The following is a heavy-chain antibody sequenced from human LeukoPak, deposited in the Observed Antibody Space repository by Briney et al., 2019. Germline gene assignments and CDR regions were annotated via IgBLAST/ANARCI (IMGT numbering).Heavy chain of an antibody. CDR3: ARDRSTNAAPSLSY. CDR1: GFTFSNYG. J-gene: IGHJ4*02. D-gene: IGHD2-15*01. CDR2: ISSRGTSI. V-gene: IGHV3-48*02. Sequence: GGSLRLSCAASGFTFSNYGMHWVRQAPGKGLNWVSSISSRGTSIYYADSVKGRFTISRDNAKNSLYLQMNSLRDGDTAVYYCARDRSTNAAPSLSYWGQGAQVTVSS.